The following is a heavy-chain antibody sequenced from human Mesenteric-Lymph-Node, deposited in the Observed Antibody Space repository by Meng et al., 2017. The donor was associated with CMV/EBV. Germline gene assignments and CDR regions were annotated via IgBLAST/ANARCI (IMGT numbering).Heavy chain of an antibody. CDR3: AREGYCGGDCYSY. CDR1: GFTFSSYW. Sequence: GESLKISCAASGFTFSSYWMHWVRQAPGTGLVWVSRINSDGSSTSYADSVKGRFTISRDNAKNTLYLQMNSLRAEDTAVYYCAREGYCGGDCYSYWGQGTLVTVSS. CDR2: INSDGSST. V-gene: IGHV3-74*01. D-gene: IGHD2-21*01. J-gene: IGHJ4*02.